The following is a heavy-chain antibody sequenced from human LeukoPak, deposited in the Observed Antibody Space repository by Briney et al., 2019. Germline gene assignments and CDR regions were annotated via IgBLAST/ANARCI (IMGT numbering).Heavy chain of an antibody. J-gene: IGHJ4*02. D-gene: IGHD6-13*01. Sequence: GGSLRLSCAASGFTFSGCWMNWVRQAPGKGLEWVATIRPDGSDKYYVDSVKGRFTISRDNAENSLFLQMNSLRAEDTAVYYCARHREAAAFSGFDYWGQGTLVTVSS. CDR3: ARHREAAAFSGFDY. V-gene: IGHV3-7*01. CDR2: IRPDGSDK. CDR1: GFTFSGCW.